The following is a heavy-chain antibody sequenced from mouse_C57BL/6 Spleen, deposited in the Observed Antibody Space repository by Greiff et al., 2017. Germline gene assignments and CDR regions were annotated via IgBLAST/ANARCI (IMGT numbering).Heavy chain of an antibody. D-gene: IGHD1-1*01. Sequence: QVQLQQSGPGLVQPSQSLSITCTVSGFSLTSYGVHWVRQSPGKGLEWLGVIWSGGSTDYNAAFISRLSISKDNSKSQVFFKMKSLQADDTAIYYCARTEYYGSSYYWYFDVWGTGTTVTVSS. CDR1: GFSLTSYG. V-gene: IGHV2-2*01. CDR2: IWSGGST. J-gene: IGHJ1*03. CDR3: ARTEYYGSSYYWYFDV.